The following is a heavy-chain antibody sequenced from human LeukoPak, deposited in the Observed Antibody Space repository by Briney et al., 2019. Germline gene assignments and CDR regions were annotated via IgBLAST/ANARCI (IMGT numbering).Heavy chain of an antibody. V-gene: IGHV1-2*02. Sequence: ASVKVSCKASGYTFTGYYMHWVRQAPGQGLEWMGWINPNSGGTNYAQKFQGRVTMTRDTSISTAYMELSRLRSDDTAVYYCAGAEMVVVIGNSCELDYWGQGTLVTVSS. CDR2: INPNSGGT. CDR1: GYTFTGYY. J-gene: IGHJ4*02. D-gene: IGHD3-22*01. CDR3: AGAEMVVVIGNSCELDY.